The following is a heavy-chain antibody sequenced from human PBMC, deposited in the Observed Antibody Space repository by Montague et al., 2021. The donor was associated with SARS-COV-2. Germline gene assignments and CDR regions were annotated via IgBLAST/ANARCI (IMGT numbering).Heavy chain of an antibody. CDR2: ISYDESNK. J-gene: IGHJ3*01. D-gene: IGHD6-13*01. CDR3: ATQAPGTPDAFDV. CDR1: GFTLSSYA. Sequence: SLRLSCADSGFTLSSYAMHWVRQDPGKGLEWVAVISYDESNKYYADSVKGRFTISRDNSKNTLYLQMNSLRAEDTAVYYCATQAPGTPDAFDVWGQGTMVTVSS. V-gene: IGHV3-30*04.